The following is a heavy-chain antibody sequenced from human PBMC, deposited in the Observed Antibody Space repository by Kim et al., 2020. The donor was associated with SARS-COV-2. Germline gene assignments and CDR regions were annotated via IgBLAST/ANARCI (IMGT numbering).Heavy chain of an antibody. J-gene: IGHJ4*02. CDR1: GYTFTSNH. D-gene: IGHD1-20*01. Sequence: ASVKVSCKASGYTFTSNHMHWVRQAPGQGLEWMGFLTPNSGYTSYAERFQGRATMTRDTSTSTVYMELTSLTFEDTAVYYCARDLSDNWSFDYWGQGTLVTVSS. V-gene: IGHV1-46*01. CDR2: LTPNSGYT. CDR3: ARDLSDNWSFDY.